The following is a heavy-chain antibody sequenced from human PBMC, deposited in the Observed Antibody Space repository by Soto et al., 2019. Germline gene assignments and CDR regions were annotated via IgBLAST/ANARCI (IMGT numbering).Heavy chain of an antibody. V-gene: IGHV3-30*18. CDR1: GFTVSSYG. CDR2: ISYDGSKN. J-gene: IGHJ6*02. Sequence: QVQLVESGGGVVQPGRSLRLSCAASGFTVSSYGIHWVRQAPGKGLEWVAFISYDGSKNYYAAVVKGRFTISRENSRNTLYLQMHCLTDEETAVYYCEKDLKWYTSSWTPKMLGRYFYDVMDVWGQGTTVTVSS. D-gene: IGHD6-13*01. CDR3: EKDLKWYTSSWTPKMLGRYFYDVMDV.